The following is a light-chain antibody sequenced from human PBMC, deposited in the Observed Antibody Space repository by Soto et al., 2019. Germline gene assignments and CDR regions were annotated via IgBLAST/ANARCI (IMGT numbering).Light chain of an antibody. CDR1: QSVSGY. V-gene: IGKV3-11*01. J-gene: IGKJ4*01. CDR3: HHRRNWPST. Sequence: EIVFTQSPATLSLSPGHRATLSCRASQSVSGYLAWYQHKPGQAPRLLIYDASNRATGIPARFSGSGSGTDCTLTITDLEAEDFAVYDWHHRRNWPSTVGGGTKVEI. CDR2: DAS.